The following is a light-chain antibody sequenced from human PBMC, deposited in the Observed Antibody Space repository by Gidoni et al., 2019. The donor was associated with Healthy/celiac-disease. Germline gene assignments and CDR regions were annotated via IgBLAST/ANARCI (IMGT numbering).Light chain of an antibody. CDR1: QSVRSN. CDR3: QQYNNWPPLT. V-gene: IGKV3-15*01. J-gene: IGKJ4*01. CDR2: GAS. Sequence: EIVMTKSPATLSVSPGERATLSCRTSQSVRSNLAWYQQKPGQVPRLLIYGASTRATGIPARFSGSGSGTEFTLTISSLLSEDFSVYYCQQYNNWPPLTFXGXTKVEIK.